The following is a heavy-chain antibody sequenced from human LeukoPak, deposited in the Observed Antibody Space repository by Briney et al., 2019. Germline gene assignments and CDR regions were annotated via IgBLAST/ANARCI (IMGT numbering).Heavy chain of an antibody. CDR1: GFTFTDEY. Sequence: ASVKVSCKSSGFTFTDEYIHWVRQAPGQGLEWMGWINPYSGAINYAQKFQGRVTLTRDTSISTAYMEVSRLRSDDTAVYYCARGQLTDDLDYWGQGTLVTVSS. V-gene: IGHV1-2*02. D-gene: IGHD1-14*01. CDR2: INPYSGAI. CDR3: ARGQLTDDLDY. J-gene: IGHJ4*02.